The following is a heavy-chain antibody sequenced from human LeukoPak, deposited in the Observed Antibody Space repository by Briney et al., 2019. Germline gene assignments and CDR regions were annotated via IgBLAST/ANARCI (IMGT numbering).Heavy chain of an antibody. D-gene: IGHD5-24*01. J-gene: IGHJ6*03. CDR3: AKCGDGYNSGYYYYMDV. Sequence: GSLRLSCAASGFTFSSYAMTWVRQAPGKGLEWVPAISGSGGSTYCADSVKGQFTISRDNSKNTLFLQMNSLRAEDTAVYYCAKCGDGYNSGYYYYMDVWGKGTTVTVSS. CDR2: ISGSGGST. CDR1: GFTFSSYA. V-gene: IGHV3-23*01.